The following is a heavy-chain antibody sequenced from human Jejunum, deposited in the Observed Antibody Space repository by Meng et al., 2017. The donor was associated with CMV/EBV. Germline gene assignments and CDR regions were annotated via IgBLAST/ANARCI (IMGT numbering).Heavy chain of an antibody. J-gene: IGHJ4*02. CDR2: TGDRFGAKTT. D-gene: IGHD1-14*01. CDR3: AKVGSYNHLDY. V-gene: IGHV3-48*03. CDR1: FSFSSYE. Sequence: FSFSSYEFNWVRQAPGKGLEWVSYIATGDRFGAKTTYYADSVKGRFTISRDNSKNTLFLQMNSLRAEDTAAYYCAKVGSYNHLDYWGQGPLVTVSS.